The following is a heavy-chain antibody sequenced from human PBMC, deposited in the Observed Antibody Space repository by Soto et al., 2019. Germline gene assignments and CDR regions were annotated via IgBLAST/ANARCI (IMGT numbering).Heavy chain of an antibody. Sequence: QVQLVQSGAEVKTPGASVKVSCKASGYTFTKYDMNLVRQAPGQGLEWMGWMNPTSGNTGYAQKFQGRLTMTWDTAIGIAHMELSSLRNEDTAVYYCARSDGHTFNWLDSWGQGTLVTVSA. D-gene: IGHD2-2*02. J-gene: IGHJ5*01. V-gene: IGHV1-8*01. CDR1: GYTFTKYD. CDR3: ARSDGHTFNWLDS. CDR2: MNPTSGNT.